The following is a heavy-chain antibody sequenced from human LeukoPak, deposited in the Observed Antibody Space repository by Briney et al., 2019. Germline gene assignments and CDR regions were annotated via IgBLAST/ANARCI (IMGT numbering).Heavy chain of an antibody. V-gene: IGHV3-74*01. CDR2: INSDGSST. CDR1: GFTFSSYW. Sequence: SGGSLRLSCAASGFTFSSYWMHWVRQAPGKGLVWVSRINSDGSSTSYADSVKGRFTISRDNAKNTLYLQMNSLRAEDTAVYYCAREGGYSGSYRDCYFDYWGQGTLVTVSS. CDR3: AREGGYSGSYRDCYFDY. J-gene: IGHJ4*02. D-gene: IGHD1-26*01.